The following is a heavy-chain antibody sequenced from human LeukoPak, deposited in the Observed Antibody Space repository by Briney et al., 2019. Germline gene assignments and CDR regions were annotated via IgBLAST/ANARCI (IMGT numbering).Heavy chain of an antibody. V-gene: IGHV3-64D*06. Sequence: GGSLRLSCSTSGFIFSSYPMHWVRQPLGKGLEYVSGITSNGDSTNYADSVKGRFTISRDNSKNTLSLHMSSLRAEDTAVYYCVKDQGEYSSSWYYFDNWGQGTLVTVSS. CDR1: GFIFSSYP. D-gene: IGHD6-13*01. J-gene: IGHJ4*02. CDR2: ITSNGDST. CDR3: VKDQGEYSSSWYYFDN.